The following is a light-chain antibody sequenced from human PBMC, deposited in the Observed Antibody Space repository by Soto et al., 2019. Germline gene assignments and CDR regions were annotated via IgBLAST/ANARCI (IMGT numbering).Light chain of an antibody. V-gene: IGKV3-15*01. J-gene: IGKJ2*01. CDR3: QQYNNWPPYT. CDR2: EAS. CDR1: QSLTRN. Sequence: EIVMTQSPATLSVSPGERAALSCRASQSLTRNLAWYQQKPGQAPRLLMYEASTRATGIPARFSGSGSGTEFTLTISSVQSEDFAVYYCQQYNNWPPYTLGQGTKLEIK.